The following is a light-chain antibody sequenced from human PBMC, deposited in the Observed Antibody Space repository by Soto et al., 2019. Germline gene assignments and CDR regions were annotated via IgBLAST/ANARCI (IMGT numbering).Light chain of an antibody. CDR1: QSFRGL. CDR2: DAY. CDR3: QQRHIWPIT. J-gene: IGKJ5*01. V-gene: IGKV3-11*01. Sequence: EVVLTHAPVTLCLSPGERSTLSCRASQSFRGLLAWYQQKPGQAPRLLIYDAYNRATGIPPRFSGSGSGTDFTLTISSLEPEDSAVYYCQQRHIWPITFGQGTRLEIK.